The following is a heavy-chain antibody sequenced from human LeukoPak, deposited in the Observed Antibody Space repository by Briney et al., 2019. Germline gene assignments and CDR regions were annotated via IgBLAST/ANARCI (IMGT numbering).Heavy chain of an antibody. CDR1: GGSINNYY. J-gene: IGHJ5*02. CDR2: IYTSGST. Sequence: SETLSLTCTVSGGSINNYYWSWIRQPAGRGLEWIGRIYTSGSTNYNPSLKSRVTMSVDTSKNQFSLKLSSVTAADTAVYYCARGLWFGSDNWFGPWGQGTLVTVSS. CDR3: ARGLWFGSDNWFGP. D-gene: IGHD3-10*01. V-gene: IGHV4-4*07.